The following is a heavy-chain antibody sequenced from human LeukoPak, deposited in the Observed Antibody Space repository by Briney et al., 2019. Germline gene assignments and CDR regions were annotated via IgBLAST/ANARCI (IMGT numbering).Heavy chain of an antibody. D-gene: IGHD3-10*01. V-gene: IGHV3-48*03. Sequence: PGGSLRLSCAASGFTFSSYEMNWVRQAPGKGLEWVSYISSSGSTIYYADSVKGRFTISRDNAKNSLYLQMNSLRAEDTAVYYCASRLPVLLWFGEPYGYWGQGTLVTVSS. CDR1: GFTFSSYE. J-gene: IGHJ4*02. CDR3: ASRLPVLLWFGEPYGY. CDR2: ISSSGSTI.